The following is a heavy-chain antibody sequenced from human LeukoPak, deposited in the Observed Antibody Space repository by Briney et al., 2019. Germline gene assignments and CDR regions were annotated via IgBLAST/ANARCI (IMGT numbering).Heavy chain of an antibody. Sequence: PSETLSLTCTVSGGSISSYYWSWIRQPPGKGLEWIGYISYSGSTNYNPSLKSRVTISVDSSKNQFSLKLTSVTAADTAVYYCARAYCSGGSCYRFESRGFDYWGQGTLVTVSS. D-gene: IGHD2-15*01. CDR3: ARAYCSGGSCYRFESRGFDY. CDR2: ISYSGST. V-gene: IGHV4-59*01. CDR1: GGSISSYY. J-gene: IGHJ4*02.